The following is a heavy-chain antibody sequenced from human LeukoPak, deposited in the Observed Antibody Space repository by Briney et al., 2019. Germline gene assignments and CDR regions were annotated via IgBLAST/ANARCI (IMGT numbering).Heavy chain of an antibody. Sequence: PGRSLRLSCAASGFTFSSYAMHWVRQAPGKGLEWVAVISYDGSNKYYADSVKGRFTISRDNSKNTLYLQMNSLRADDTAVYYCAKDGTFQYGADPFDYWGQGTLVTVSS. CDR1: GFTFSSYA. D-gene: IGHD4-17*01. V-gene: IGHV3-30*14. CDR3: AKDGTFQYGADPFDY. J-gene: IGHJ4*02. CDR2: ISYDGSNK.